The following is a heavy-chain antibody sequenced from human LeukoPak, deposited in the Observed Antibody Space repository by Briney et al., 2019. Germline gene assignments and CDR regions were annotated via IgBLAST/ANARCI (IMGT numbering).Heavy chain of an antibody. CDR3: AKDRETTASGTFDY. CDR1: GFTFRNYG. Sequence: QTGGSLRLSCAASGFTFRNYGMHCLRQAPGKGLEWVAVISDDGSSKHCADSVKGRFTISRDNSNNTLYLQMNSLRAEDTAVYYCAKDRETTASGTFDYWGQGTLVTVSS. D-gene: IGHD6-13*01. J-gene: IGHJ4*02. CDR2: ISDDGSSK. V-gene: IGHV3-30*18.